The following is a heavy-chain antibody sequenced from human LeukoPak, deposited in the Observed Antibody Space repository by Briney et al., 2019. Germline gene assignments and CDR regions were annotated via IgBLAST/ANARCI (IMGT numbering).Heavy chain of an antibody. J-gene: IGHJ5*01. CDR3: ARDSYPVGVTPNWFDS. V-gene: IGHV1-18*04. CDR1: GYTFTSYG. CDR2: ISGYNGNT. D-gene: IGHD1-26*01. Sequence: ASVKVSCKASGYTFTSYGIGWVRQAPGQGLEWMGWISGYNGNTKYAQKLQGRVTMTTDTSTSTAYMELRSLRSDDTAVYYCARDSYPVGVTPNWFDSWGQGTLVTVSS.